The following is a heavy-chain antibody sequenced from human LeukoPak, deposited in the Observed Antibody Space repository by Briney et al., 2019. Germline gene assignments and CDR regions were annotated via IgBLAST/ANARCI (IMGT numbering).Heavy chain of an antibody. CDR3: ARFCSDYGDYKYYFRQGRYYFDY. CDR2: IYYSGST. V-gene: IGHV4-31*03. J-gene: IGHJ4*02. CDR1: GGSISSSSYY. Sequence: SETLSLTCTVSGGSISSSSYYWGWIRQPPGKGLEWIGYIYYSGSTYYNPSLKSRVTISVDTSKNQFSLRLSSVTAADTAVYYCARFCSDYGDYKYYFRQGRYYFDYWGQGTLVTVSS. D-gene: IGHD4-17*01.